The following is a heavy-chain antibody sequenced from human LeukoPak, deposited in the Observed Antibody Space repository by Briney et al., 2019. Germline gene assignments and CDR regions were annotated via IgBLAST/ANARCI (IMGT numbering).Heavy chain of an antibody. J-gene: IGHJ4*02. V-gene: IGHV4-39*01. CDR2: IYYSGIT. CDR1: GGSVSSGTYY. CDR3: ARGAGSSAPDFDY. D-gene: IGHD1-26*01. Sequence: PSETLSLTCTVSGGSVSSGTYYWSWIRQPPGKGLEWIGSIYYSGITYYNPSLKSRVTISVDTSKNQFSLKLSSVTAADTAVYYCARGAGSSAPDFDYWGQGTLVTVSS.